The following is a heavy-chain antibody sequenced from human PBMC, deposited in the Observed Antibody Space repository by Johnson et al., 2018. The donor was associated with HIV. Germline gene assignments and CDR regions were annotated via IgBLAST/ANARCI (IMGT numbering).Heavy chain of an antibody. CDR1: GFTFSSYA. Sequence: VQLVESGGGLVQPGGSLRLSCAASGFTFSSYAMSWVRQAPGKGLEWVSAISGGTTYYADSVRGRFTISRDNSKNTLFLQMNSLRAEDTAVFYCARACRDGYTCDVYDVWGQGTMVTGSS. V-gene: IGHV3-23*04. CDR2: ISGGTT. J-gene: IGHJ3*01. D-gene: IGHD5-24*01. CDR3: ARACRDGYTCDVYDV.